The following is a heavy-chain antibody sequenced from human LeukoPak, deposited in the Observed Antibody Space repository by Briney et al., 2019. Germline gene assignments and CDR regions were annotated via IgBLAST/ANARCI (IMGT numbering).Heavy chain of an antibody. CDR2: IYSGGRT. Sequence: GGSLRLSCAASGFTLSNNYMSWGRQAPGKGLEWVSLIYSGGRTYFADSVKGRFTISRDNSKNTVYLQMNSLRAEATAVYYCARAIGFGDYFDYWGQGTLLTVSS. D-gene: IGHD3-16*01. V-gene: IGHV3-66*01. CDR1: GFTLSNNY. CDR3: ARAIGFGDYFDY. J-gene: IGHJ4*02.